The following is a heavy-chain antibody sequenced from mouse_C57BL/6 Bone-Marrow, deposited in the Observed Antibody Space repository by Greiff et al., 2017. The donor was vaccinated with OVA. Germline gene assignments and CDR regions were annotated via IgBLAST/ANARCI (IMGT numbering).Heavy chain of an antibody. V-gene: IGHV1-54*01. Sequence: QVQLQQSGAELVRPGTSVKVSCKASGYAFTNYLIEWVKQRPGQGLEWIGVINPGSGGTNYNEKFKGKATLTADKSSSTAYMQLSSLTSEDSAVYFCARYSNYPWGQGTLVTVSA. D-gene: IGHD2-5*01. CDR1: GYAFTNYL. J-gene: IGHJ3*01. CDR3: ARYSNYP. CDR2: INPGSGGT.